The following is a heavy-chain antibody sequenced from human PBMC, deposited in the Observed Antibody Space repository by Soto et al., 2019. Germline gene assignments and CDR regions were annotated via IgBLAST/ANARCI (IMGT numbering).Heavy chain of an antibody. D-gene: IGHD1-26*01. J-gene: IGHJ4*02. Sequence: GESLKISCEGSGYSFTGYWIAWVRQMPGKGLEWMGIIYPGDSDTRYSPSFQGQVTISADKSISTAYLQWSSLKASDTAMYYYARVIGGSHPSHPLDYWGQGTLVTVSS. V-gene: IGHV5-51*01. CDR1: GYSFTGYW. CDR3: ARVIGGSHPSHPLDY. CDR2: IYPGDSDT.